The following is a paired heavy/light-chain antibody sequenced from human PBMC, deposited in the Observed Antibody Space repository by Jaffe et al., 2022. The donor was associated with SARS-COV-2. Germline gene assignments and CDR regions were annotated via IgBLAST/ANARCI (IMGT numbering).Light chain of an antibody. J-gene: IGLJ3*02. CDR3: GTWDSSLSAEV. CDR2: DNN. V-gene: IGLV1-51*01. CDR1: SSNIGNNY. Sequence: QSVLTQPPSVSAAPGQKVTISCSGSSSNIGNNYVSWYQQLPGTAPKLLIYDNNKRPSGIPDRFSGSKSGTSATLGITGLQTGDEADYYCGTWDSSLSAEVFGGGTKLTVL.
Heavy chain of an antibody. J-gene: IGHJ5*02. V-gene: IGHV4-30-4*01. Sequence: QVQLQESGPGLVKPSQTLSLTCTVSGGSISSGDYYWSWIRQPPGKGLEWIGYIYYSGSTYYNPSLKSRVTISVDTSKNQFSLKLSSVTAADTAVYYCARGYYDSSGYPNWFDPWGQGTLVTVSS. CDR2: IYYSGST. D-gene: IGHD3-22*01. CDR3: ARGYYDSSGYPNWFDP. CDR1: GGSISSGDYY.